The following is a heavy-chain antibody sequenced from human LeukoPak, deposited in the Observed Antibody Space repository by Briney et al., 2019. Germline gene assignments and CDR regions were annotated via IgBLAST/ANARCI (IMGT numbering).Heavy chain of an antibody. J-gene: IGHJ4*02. CDR3: ARARGFWYSYGYGPFDY. D-gene: IGHD5-18*01. CDR2: IIPIFGTA. V-gene: IGHV1-69*06. CDR1: GGTFSSYA. Sequence: SVKVSYKASGGTFSSYAISWVRQAPGQGLEWMGGIIPIFGTANYAQKFQGRVTITADKSTSKAYMELSSLRSEDTAVYYCARARGFWYSYGYGPFDYWGQGTLVTVSS.